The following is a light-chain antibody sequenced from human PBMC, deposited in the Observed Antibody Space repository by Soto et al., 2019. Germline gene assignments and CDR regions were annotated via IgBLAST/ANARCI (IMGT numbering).Light chain of an antibody. CDR2: DVS. V-gene: IGLV2-14*01. Sequence: QSVLTQPASVSGSPGQSITISCTGTSSDVGGYNYVSWYQQHPGKAPKLMLYDVSNRPSGVSNRYGGYKSGNTASLTISGLQGEDEADYYCSSYTSSSALVVFGGGTKLTVL. CDR3: SSYTSSSALVV. J-gene: IGLJ2*01. CDR1: SSDVGGYNY.